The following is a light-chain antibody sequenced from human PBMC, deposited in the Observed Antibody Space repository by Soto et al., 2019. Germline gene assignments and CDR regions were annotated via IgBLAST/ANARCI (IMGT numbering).Light chain of an antibody. CDR2: GAF. Sequence: EIVLTQSPGTLSLSPEERATLSCRASQSISSSYLAWYQQKPGQAPRLLIYGAFSRAIGIPDRFSGSGSGTDFTLTINRVAPEDFAVYYCQQYVSLPITFGQGTRLEIK. CDR3: QQYVSLPIT. J-gene: IGKJ5*01. V-gene: IGKV3-20*01. CDR1: QSISSSY.